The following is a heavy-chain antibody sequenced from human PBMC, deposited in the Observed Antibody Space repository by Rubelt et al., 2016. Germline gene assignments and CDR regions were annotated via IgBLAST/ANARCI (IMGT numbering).Heavy chain of an antibody. V-gene: IGHV3-23*01. CDR2: ITASGGTT. J-gene: IGHJ4*02. CDR3: AKDFSYGSSSYSDY. D-gene: IGHD2-21*01. CDR1: GFTFSTYA. Sequence: GGGLVQPGGSLRLSCAASGFTFSTYAMTWVRQAPGKGLECVSTITASGGTTNCADSVKGRFTISRDNSKNTLYLQMTSLRAEDTAVYYCAKDFSYGSSSYSDYWGQGTLVTVSS.